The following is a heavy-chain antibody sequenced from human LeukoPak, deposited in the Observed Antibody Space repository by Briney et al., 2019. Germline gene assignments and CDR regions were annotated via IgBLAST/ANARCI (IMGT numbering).Heavy chain of an antibody. D-gene: IGHD6-19*01. CDR1: GFTFSSYA. CDR3: ARVPWTRSYSSGWPDWYFDL. V-gene: IGHV3-23*01. Sequence: PGGSLRLSCAASGFTFSSYAMSWVRQAPGKGLEWVSAISGSGGSTYYADSVKGRFTISRDNSKNTLYLQLNSLRAEDTAVYYCARVPWTRSYSSGWPDWYFDLWGRGTLVTVSS. J-gene: IGHJ2*01. CDR2: ISGSGGST.